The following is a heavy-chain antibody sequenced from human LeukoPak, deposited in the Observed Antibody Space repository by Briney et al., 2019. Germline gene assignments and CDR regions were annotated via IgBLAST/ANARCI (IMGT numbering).Heavy chain of an antibody. Sequence: SETLSLICGVYGGSFSGYYWSWIRQPPGKGLEWIGEINHSGSTNYNPSLKSRVSISLDTSKNQFSLKLSSVTAADTAVYYCAKNGQSGFSFDPWGQGTLVTVSS. D-gene: IGHD3-3*01. CDR2: INHSGST. J-gene: IGHJ5*02. CDR3: AKNGQSGFSFDP. CDR1: GGSFSGYY. V-gene: IGHV4-34*01.